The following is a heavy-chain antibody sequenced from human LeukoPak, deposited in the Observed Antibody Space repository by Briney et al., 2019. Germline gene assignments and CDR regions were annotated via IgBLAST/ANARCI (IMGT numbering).Heavy chain of an antibody. CDR3: ARSIVGVRKRNDY. J-gene: IGHJ4*02. V-gene: IGHV1-8*01. CDR1: GYTFTSYD. D-gene: IGHD1-26*01. CDR2: MNPNSGHT. Sequence: ASVTVSCKASGYTFTSYDIIWVRQASGQGLEWMGWMNPNSGHTGYAQKFQGRVTMTRTTSISTAYMELTSLTSEDSAVYYWARSIVGVRKRNDYWGQGTLVTVSS.